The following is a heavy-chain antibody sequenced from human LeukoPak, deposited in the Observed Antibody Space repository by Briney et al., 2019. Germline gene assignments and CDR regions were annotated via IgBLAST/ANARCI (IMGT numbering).Heavy chain of an antibody. J-gene: IGHJ6*02. V-gene: IGHV1-18*01. D-gene: IGHD5-12*01. CDR3: ARGPKVAATIPETYYYYYGMDV. CDR1: GYTFTSYG. CDR2: ISAYNGNT. Sequence: ASVKVSCKASGYTFTSYGISWVRQAPGQGLEWMGWISAYNGNTNYAQKLQGRVTMTTDTSTSTAYMGLRSLRSDDTAVYYCARGPKVAATIPETYYYYYGMDVWGQGTTVTVSS.